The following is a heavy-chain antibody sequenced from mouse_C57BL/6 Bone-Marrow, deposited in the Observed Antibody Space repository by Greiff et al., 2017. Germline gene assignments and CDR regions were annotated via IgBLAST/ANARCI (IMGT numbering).Heavy chain of an antibody. CDR2: FHPYNDDT. J-gene: IGHJ3*01. Sequence: VQLVESGAELVKPGASVKMSCKASGYTFTTYPIEWMKQNHGKSLEWIGNFHPYNDDTKYNEKFKGKATLTVEKSSSTVYLELSRLTSDDSAVYYCARGDSSGYSPFAYWGQGTLVTVSA. CDR1: GYTFTTYP. CDR3: ARGDSSGYSPFAY. D-gene: IGHD3-2*02. V-gene: IGHV1-47*01.